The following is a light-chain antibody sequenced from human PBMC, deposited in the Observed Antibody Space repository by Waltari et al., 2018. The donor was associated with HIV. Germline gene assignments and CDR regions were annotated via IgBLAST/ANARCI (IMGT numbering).Light chain of an antibody. CDR3: SSYTSSSTVV. J-gene: IGLJ2*01. V-gene: IGLV2-14*03. Sequence: QSALTQPASVSGSPGQSITLSCTGTSSEVGAYNYVSWYQLHPGKAPTLMIYDVSKRPSGVSDRFSGSKSANTASLTISGLQAEDEAHYYCSSYTSSSTVVFGGGTKLTVL. CDR1: SSEVGAYNY. CDR2: DVS.